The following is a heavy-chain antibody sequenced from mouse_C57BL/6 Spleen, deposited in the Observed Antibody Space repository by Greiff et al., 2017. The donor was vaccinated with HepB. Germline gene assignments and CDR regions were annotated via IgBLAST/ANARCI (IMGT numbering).Heavy chain of an antibody. J-gene: IGHJ1*03. V-gene: IGHV8-12*01. CDR1: GFSLSTSGMG. CDR2: IYWDDDK. CDR3: ARSRDGSSSWYVDV. Sequence: QVTLKESGPGILQSSQTLSLTCSFSGFSLSTSGMGVRWIRQPSGKGLEWLAHIYWDDDKRYKPSLKSRLTISKDTSRNQVFLKITSVDTADTDTYYCARSRDGSSSWYVDVWGTGTTVTVSS. D-gene: IGHD1-1*01.